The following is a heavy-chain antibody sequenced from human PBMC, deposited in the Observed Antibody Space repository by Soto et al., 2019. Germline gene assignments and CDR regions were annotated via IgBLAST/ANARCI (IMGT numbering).Heavy chain of an antibody. V-gene: IGHV1-18*01. CDR3: ARGGLFTTNWYANWLDP. CDR2: VSPYKDDT. Sequence: GASVKVSCKATGDTFNTYGITWVRQAPGQGLEWMGWVSPYKDDTKYSQRLQGRVTMTIDTPTSTAYMELRSLRSDDTAVYYCARGGLFTTNWYANWLDPWGQGTRVTVSS. J-gene: IGHJ5*02. CDR1: GDTFNTYG. D-gene: IGHD2-8*01.